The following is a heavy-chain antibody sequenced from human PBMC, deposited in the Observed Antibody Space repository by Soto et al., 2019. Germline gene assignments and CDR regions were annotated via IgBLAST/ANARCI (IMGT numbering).Heavy chain of an antibody. V-gene: IGHV3-48*02. CDR1: GFTFSSYS. CDR3: ARPRGYSYVLPDY. CDR2: ISSSSTI. Sequence: PGGSLRLSCAASGFTFSSYSMNWVRQAPGKGLEWVSYISSSSTIYYADSVKGRFTISRDNAKNSLYLQMNSLRDEDTAVYYCARPRGYSYVLPDYWGQGTLVTVSS. J-gene: IGHJ4*02. D-gene: IGHD5-18*01.